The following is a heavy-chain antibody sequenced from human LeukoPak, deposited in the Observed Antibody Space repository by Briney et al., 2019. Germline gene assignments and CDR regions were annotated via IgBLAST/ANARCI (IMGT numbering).Heavy chain of an antibody. CDR1: GGSISSYY. D-gene: IGHD2-15*01. J-gene: IGHJ5*02. CDR2: IYYSGRT. CDR3: SSYGPVVAATRGWFDP. Sequence: SETLCLTCTVSGGSISSYYLSWIRQPPGKGLEWIGYIYYSGRTNYNPSLKSRVTIYVDKSKNQFSLKLSSVTAADTAVYYCSSYGPVVAATRGWFDPWGQGTLVTVSS. V-gene: IGHV4-59*01.